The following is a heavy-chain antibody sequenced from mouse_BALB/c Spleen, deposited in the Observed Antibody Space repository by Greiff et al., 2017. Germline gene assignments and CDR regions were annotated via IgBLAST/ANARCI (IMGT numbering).Heavy chain of an antibody. CDR1: GYAFSSYW. CDR2: IYPGDGDT. D-gene: IGHD2-4*01. V-gene: IGHV1-80*01. J-gene: IGHJ2*01. Sequence: VQGVESGAELVRPGSSVKISCKASGYAFSSYWMNWVKQRPGQGLEWIGQIYPGDGDTNYNGKFKGKATLTADKSSSTAYMQLSSLTSEDSAVYVCARSGGLRQGDYWGQGTTLTVSS. CDR3: ARSGGLRQGDY.